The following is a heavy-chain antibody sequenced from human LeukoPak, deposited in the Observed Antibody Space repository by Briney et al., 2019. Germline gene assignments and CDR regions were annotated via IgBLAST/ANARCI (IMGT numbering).Heavy chain of an antibody. J-gene: IGHJ4*02. CDR3: ARDRASGMDY. Sequence: PSETLSLTCTVSGGSVNSSAYYWSWIRQFPGKGLEWIGQIFFTGRTDYNPSLKSRLAISIDTSRDQFSLELSSVSAADTATYYCARDRASGMDYWGQGILVTVSS. D-gene: IGHD3-10*01. V-gene: IGHV4-31*03. CDR2: IFFTGRT. CDR1: GGSVNSSAYY.